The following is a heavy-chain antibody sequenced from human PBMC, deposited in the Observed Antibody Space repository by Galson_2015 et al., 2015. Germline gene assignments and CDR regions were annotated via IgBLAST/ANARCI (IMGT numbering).Heavy chain of an antibody. J-gene: IGHJ4*02. CDR2: VSHTGET. CDR1: GASLSGTGHF. CDR3: ARIDATVVDWVLYSKIEL. Sequence: SETLSLTCTVSGASLSGTGHFWGWVRQPPGKALEWIGSVSHTGETFYEPSFRSRAALSIDTPNNHFSLSLRSVTAADTSTYYCARIDATVVDWVLYSKIELWGQGILVTVSS. D-gene: IGHD2-15*01. V-gene: IGHV4-39*02.